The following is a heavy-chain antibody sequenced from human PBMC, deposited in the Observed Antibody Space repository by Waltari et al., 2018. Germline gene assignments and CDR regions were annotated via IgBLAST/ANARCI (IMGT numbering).Heavy chain of an antibody. Sequence: EVQLVESGGGLVQPGRSLRLSCTASGFTFGDYAMSWFRQAPGKGLEWVGFIRSKAYGGTTEYAASVKGRFTISRDDSKSIAYLQMNSLKTEDTAVYYCTQSIVGAGRGDAFDIWGQGTMVTVSS. D-gene: IGHD1-26*01. CDR2: IRSKAYGGTT. CDR3: TQSIVGAGRGDAFDI. CDR1: GFTFGDYA. J-gene: IGHJ3*02. V-gene: IGHV3-49*03.